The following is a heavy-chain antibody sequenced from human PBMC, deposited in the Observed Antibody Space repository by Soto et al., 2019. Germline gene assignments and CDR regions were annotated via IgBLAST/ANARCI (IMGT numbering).Heavy chain of an antibody. CDR3: ARDQDYGDYYMDV. Sequence: QVQLVESGGGVVQPGRSLRLSCAASGFTFSSYGMHWVRQAPGKGLEWVAVIWYDGSNKYYADSVKGRFTISRDNSKNTLYLQINSLRAEDTAVYYCARDQDYGDYYMDVWGKGTTVTVSS. CDR1: GFTFSSYG. V-gene: IGHV3-33*01. J-gene: IGHJ6*03. D-gene: IGHD4-17*01. CDR2: IWYDGSNK.